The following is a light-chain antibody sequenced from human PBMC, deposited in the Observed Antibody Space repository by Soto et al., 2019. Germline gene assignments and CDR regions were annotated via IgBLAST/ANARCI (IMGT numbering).Light chain of an antibody. Sequence: EVVLTQSPATLSLSPGERVTLSCRASQSVSTFVAWYQHKPGQAPRPLIYDTFKRATGVPDGFSGGGSETDFTLTISSLEPEDFAVYYCQQRARWPMPFGQGTRLE. CDR2: DTF. CDR3: QQRARWPMP. CDR1: QSVSTF. J-gene: IGKJ5*01. V-gene: IGKV3-11*01.